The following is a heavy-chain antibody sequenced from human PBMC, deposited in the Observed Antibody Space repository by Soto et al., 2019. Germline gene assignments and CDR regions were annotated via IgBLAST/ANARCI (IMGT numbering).Heavy chain of an antibody. CDR2: IIPILGIA. CDR1: GGTFSSYT. V-gene: IGHV1-69*02. D-gene: IGHD2-15*01. CDR3: ARMGDGYCSGGSCFEN. Sequence: QVQLVQSGAEVKKPGSSVKVSCKASGGTFSSYTISWVRQAPGQGLEWMGRIIPILGIANYAQKFQGRVTINADKSTSTAYMELSSLRSEDTAVYYCARMGDGYCSGGSCFENWGQGTLVTVSS. J-gene: IGHJ4*02.